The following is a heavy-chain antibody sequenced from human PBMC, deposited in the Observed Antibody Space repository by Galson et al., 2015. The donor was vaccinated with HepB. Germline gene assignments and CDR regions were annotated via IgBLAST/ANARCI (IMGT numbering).Heavy chain of an antibody. D-gene: IGHD5-18*01. CDR2: ISGRGGNT. V-gene: IGHV3-23*01. Sequence: SLRLSCAASGFTFSSYAMSWVRQAPGKGLEWVSSISGRGGNTYYTDSVKGRFAISRDNSKKMVYLLMNSLRAEDTALYYCGKDPVRASYRPYGMDVWGQGTTVTVSS. CDR1: GFTFSSYA. CDR3: GKDPVRASYRPYGMDV. J-gene: IGHJ6*02.